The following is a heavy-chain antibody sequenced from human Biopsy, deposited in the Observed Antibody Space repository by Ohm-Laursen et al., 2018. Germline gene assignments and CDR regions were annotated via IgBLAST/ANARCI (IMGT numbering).Heavy chain of an antibody. CDR1: GGSIISYY. J-gene: IGHJ5*02. D-gene: IGHD3-3*01. CDR2: VYNGGIT. CDR3: ARTTRDSCWSGSYKRGLWFDP. V-gene: IGHV4-59*01. Sequence: GTLSLTCSVSGGSIISYYWTWIRQPPGTGLAWIGHVYNGGITNYNPSLKSRGTISKDTSKNQFSLQVNSVTAADTAGYYCARTTRDSCWSGSYKRGLWFDPWGQGTLVAVSS.